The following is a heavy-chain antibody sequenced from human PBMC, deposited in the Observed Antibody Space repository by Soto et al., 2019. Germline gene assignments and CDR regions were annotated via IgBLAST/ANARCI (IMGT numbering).Heavy chain of an antibody. D-gene: IGHD2-2*01. V-gene: IGHV4-30-4*01. CDR2: IYYSGST. CDR1: GGSISSGDYY. J-gene: IGHJ4*02. Sequence: QVQLQESGPGLVKPSQTLSLTCTVSGGSISSGDYYWSWIRQPPVQGLEWIGYIYYSGSTYYNPSLIGRVSRSVDTAKNRGALNLSSVTAAETAVYYCDRGPVATGLGYWGQGTLGTVSA. CDR3: DRGPVATGLGY.